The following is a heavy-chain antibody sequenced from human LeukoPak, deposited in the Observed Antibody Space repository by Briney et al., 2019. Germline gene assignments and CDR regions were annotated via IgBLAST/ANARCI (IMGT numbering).Heavy chain of an antibody. CDR2: IYTSGST. J-gene: IGHJ6*03. Sequence: SETLSLTCTVSGGSISSGSDYWSWIRQPAGKGLEWIGRIYTSGSTNYNPSLKSRVTISVDTSKNQFSLKLSSVTAADTAVYYCASLQSDSYYYYYMDVWGKGTTVTVSS. CDR3: ASLQSDSYYYYYMDV. D-gene: IGHD2-21*02. V-gene: IGHV4-61*02. CDR1: GGSISSGSDY.